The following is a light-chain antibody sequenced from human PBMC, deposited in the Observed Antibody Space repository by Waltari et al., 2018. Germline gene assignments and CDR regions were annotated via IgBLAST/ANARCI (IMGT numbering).Light chain of an antibody. V-gene: IGLV2-14*01. J-gene: IGLJ3*02. CDR3: SSYTSSSTWV. CDR2: DVS. Sequence: QSALTQPASVSGSPGQSITISCTGTSSDVGGYNYVSWYQQHPGKASKLMIHDVSKPPSDVSNRFSGSKSGSTASLTLSGLQAEDEADYYCSSYTSSSTWVFGGGTKLTVL. CDR1: SSDVGGYNY.